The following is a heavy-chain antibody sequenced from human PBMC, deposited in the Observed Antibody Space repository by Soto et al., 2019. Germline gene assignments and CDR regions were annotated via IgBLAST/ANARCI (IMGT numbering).Heavy chain of an antibody. J-gene: IGHJ4*02. V-gene: IGHV4-31*03. CDR2: IYYSGST. Sequence: QVQLQESGPGLVKPSQTLSLTCTVSGGSISSGGYYWSWIRQHPGKGLEWIGYIYYSGSTYYNPSLKSRLTISVDTSKNQFSLKLSSVTAADTAVYYCAREKVDRYYFDYWGQGTLVTVSS. D-gene: IGHD2-15*01. CDR1: GGSISSGGYY. CDR3: AREKVDRYYFDY.